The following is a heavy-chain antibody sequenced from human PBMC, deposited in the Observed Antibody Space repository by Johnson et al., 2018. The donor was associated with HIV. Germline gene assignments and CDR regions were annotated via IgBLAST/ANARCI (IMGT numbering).Heavy chain of an antibody. J-gene: IGHJ3*02. D-gene: IGHD6-19*01. V-gene: IGHV3-30*02. CDR3: GKDRAVAGKGHDAFDI. CDR1: GFTFSSYG. Sequence: QVQLVESGGGLVQPGGSLRLSCAASGFTFSSYGMHWVRQAPGKGLAWVAFIRYDGSNKYYADSVKGRFTLSRDTLKNTLYLQMNSLRAEDTAVYYSGKDRAVAGKGHDAFDIWGQGTMVTVSS. CDR2: IRYDGSNK.